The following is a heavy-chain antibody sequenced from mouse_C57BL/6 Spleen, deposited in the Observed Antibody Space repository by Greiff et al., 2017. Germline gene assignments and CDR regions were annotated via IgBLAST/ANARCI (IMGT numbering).Heavy chain of an antibody. CDR3: ARSVYYYAMDY. CDR2: ISSGSSTI. CDR1: GFTFSDYG. V-gene: IGHV5-17*01. Sequence: EVKLVESGGGLVKPGGSLKLSCAASGFTFSDYGMHWVRQAPEKGLEWVAYISSGSSTIYYADTVKGRFTISRDNAKNTLFLQMTSLRSEDTAMYYCARSVYYYAMDYWGQGTSVTVSS. J-gene: IGHJ4*01.